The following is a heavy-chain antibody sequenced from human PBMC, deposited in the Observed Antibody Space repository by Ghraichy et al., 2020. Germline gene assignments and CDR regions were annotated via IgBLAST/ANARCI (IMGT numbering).Heavy chain of an antibody. CDR3: ARYVHDSSGYYYFDY. D-gene: IGHD3-22*01. CDR2: ISSSGSTR. J-gene: IGHJ4*02. Sequence: GGRRAPGGGREWGSYISSSGSTRYYADSVKGRFTISRDNAKNSLYLQMNSLRAEDTAVYYCARYVHDSSGYYYFDYWGQGTLVTVSS. V-gene: IGHV3-11*01.